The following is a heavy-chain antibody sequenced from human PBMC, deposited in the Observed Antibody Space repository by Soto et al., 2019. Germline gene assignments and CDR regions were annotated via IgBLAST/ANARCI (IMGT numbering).Heavy chain of an antibody. CDR1: GFTFDDYA. V-gene: IGHV3-9*01. J-gene: IGHJ4*02. CDR3: AKDMALAAAFDY. CDR2: ISWNSGSI. D-gene: IGHD6-13*01. Sequence: EVQLVESGGGLVQPGRSLRLSCAASGFTFDDYAMHWVRQAPRKGLEWVSGISWNSGSIGYADSVKGRFTISRDNAKNSLYLQMNSLRAEDTALYYCAKDMALAAAFDYWGQGTLVTVSS.